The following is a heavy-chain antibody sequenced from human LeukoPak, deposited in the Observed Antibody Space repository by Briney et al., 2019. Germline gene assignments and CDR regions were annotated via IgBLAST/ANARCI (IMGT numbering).Heavy chain of an antibody. J-gene: IGHJ6*02. CDR1: GIRFGDHA. CDR2: ISGSGLTT. Sequence: GGSLRLSCVASGIRFGDHAMTWVRQAPGEGLEWVSAISGSGLTTYYPDSVKGRFTISRDNSKNTLYLQMDSLRVDDTAVYYCAKVEGGMIGGYYFYYGLDVWGHGTTISVSS. V-gene: IGHV3-23*01. D-gene: IGHD3-16*01. CDR3: AKVEGGMIGGYYFYYGLDV.